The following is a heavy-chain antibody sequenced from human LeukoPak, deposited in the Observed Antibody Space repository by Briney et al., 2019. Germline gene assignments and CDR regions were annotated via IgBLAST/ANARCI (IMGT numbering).Heavy chain of an antibody. CDR3: ARDRDDDYGLGSYPTGYMDV. V-gene: IGHV1-46*01. J-gene: IGHJ6*03. CDR1: GYTFTSYY. D-gene: IGHD3-16*02. CDR2: INPSGGST. Sequence: ASVRVSCKASGYTFTSYYMHWVRQAPGQGLEWMGIINPSGGSTSYAQKFQGRVTMTRDTSTRTVYMELSSLRSEDTAVYYCARDRDDDYGLGSYPTGYMDVWGKGTTVTVSS.